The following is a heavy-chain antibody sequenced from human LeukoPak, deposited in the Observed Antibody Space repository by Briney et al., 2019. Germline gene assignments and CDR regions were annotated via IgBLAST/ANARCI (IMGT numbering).Heavy chain of an antibody. Sequence: ASVKVSCKASGYTFTSYDINWVRQATGQGLEWMGWMNPNSGNTGYAQKFQGRVTMTRNTSISTAYMELSSLRSEDTAVYYCAGTKMATYYYYYYMDVWGKGTTVTVSS. J-gene: IGHJ6*03. D-gene: IGHD5-24*01. CDR1: GYTFTSYD. CDR2: MNPNSGNT. V-gene: IGHV1-8*01. CDR3: AGTKMATYYYYYYMDV.